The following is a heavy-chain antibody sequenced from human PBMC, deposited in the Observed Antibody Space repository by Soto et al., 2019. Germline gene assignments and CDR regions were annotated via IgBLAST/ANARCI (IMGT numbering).Heavy chain of an antibody. D-gene: IGHD4-4*01. J-gene: IGHJ5*02. Sequence: GGSLRLSCAASGFTFXDXXMXWXXXXXXXXLEWVAVIWYDGSNKYYADSVKGRFTISRDNSKNTLYLQMNSLRAEDTAVYYCARESGALTVTRYNWFDPWGQGTLVTVSS. CDR1: GFTFXDXX. CDR2: IWYDGSNK. V-gene: IGHV3-33*08. CDR3: ARESGALTVTRYNWFDP.